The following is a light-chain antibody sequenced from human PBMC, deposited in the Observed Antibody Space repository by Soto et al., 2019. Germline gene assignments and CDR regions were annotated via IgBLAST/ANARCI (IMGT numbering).Light chain of an antibody. J-gene: IGLJ1*01. CDR2: EVS. CDR1: SSDVGGYNY. CDR3: SSYAGSNNLGV. Sequence: QSALTQPPSASGSPGQSVTISCTGTSSDVGGYNYVSWYQQHPGKAPKLMIYEVSKRPSGVPDRFSGSKSGNTASLTVSGLQAEDEADYYCSSYAGSNNLGVLGTGTNGTV. V-gene: IGLV2-8*01.